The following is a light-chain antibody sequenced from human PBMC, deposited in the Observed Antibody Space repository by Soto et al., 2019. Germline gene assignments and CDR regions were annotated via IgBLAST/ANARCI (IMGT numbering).Light chain of an antibody. CDR1: RSVLYSSNNKNY. V-gene: IGKV4-1*01. CDR3: EQYFSPPQT. J-gene: IGKJ1*01. Sequence: DIVMTQSPDSLAVSLGERATINCKSSRSVLYSSNNKNYFAWYQQKPGQPPRLLIYWSSTRESGVPDRLSGSGSGSDSTLTISSLQAEDVAVYYCEQYFSPPQTFGQGTKVEIK. CDR2: WSS.